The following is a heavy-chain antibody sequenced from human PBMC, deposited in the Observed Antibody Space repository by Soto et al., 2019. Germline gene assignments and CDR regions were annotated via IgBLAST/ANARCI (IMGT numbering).Heavy chain of an antibody. CDR3: SRAVSNSYSYYFDY. Sequence: QLQLQESGSGLVKPSQTLSLTCDVSGGSISSGFYFWSWIRQPPGKGLEWIGYIYHTGSTSSNPSLKSRLTISMDRSKNYFSLKLRSVTAADTAVYYCSRAVSNSYSYYFDYWGQGTLVTVSS. CDR2: IYHTGST. CDR1: GGSISSGFYF. V-gene: IGHV4-30-2*01. D-gene: IGHD3-22*01. J-gene: IGHJ4*02.